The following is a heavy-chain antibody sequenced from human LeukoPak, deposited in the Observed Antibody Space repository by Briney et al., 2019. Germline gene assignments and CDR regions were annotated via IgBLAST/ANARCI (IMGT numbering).Heavy chain of an antibody. Sequence: GGSLRLSCAASGFTFSRSAVHWVRQAPGKGLEWVAVISHDGSNTDYTDSVKGRFTISRDNSKNTLYLQMNSLIAEDTAVYYCAKEMKPWMHFDYWGQGTLVTVSS. D-gene: IGHD5-12*01. CDR3: AKEMKPWMHFDY. V-gene: IGHV3-30*18. CDR1: GFTFSRSA. CDR2: ISHDGSNT. J-gene: IGHJ4*02.